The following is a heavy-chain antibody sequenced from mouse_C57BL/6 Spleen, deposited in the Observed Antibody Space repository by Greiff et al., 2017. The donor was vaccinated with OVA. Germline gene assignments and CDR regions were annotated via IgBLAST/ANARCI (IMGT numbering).Heavy chain of an antibody. CDR3: TRMDSSGYLYAMDY. Sequence: QVQLQQSGAELVRPGASVTLSCKASGYTFTDYEMHWVKQTPVHGLEWIGAIDPETGGTAYNQKFKGKAILTADKSSSTAYMELRSLTSEDSAVYYCTRMDSSGYLYAMDYWGQGTSVTVSS. CDR2: IDPETGGT. D-gene: IGHD3-2*02. J-gene: IGHJ4*01. CDR1: GYTFTDYE. V-gene: IGHV1-15*01.